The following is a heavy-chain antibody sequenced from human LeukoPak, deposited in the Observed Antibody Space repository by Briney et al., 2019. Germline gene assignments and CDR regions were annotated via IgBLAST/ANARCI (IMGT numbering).Heavy chain of an antibody. D-gene: IGHD1/OR15-1a*01. V-gene: IGHV3-23*01. CDR1: GFTFSSCA. J-gene: IGHJ4*02. CDR3: ARWNNDWEFDY. Sequence: PGGSLRLSCAASGFTFSSCAMTWVRQAPGKGLEWVSGISGSGGSTYYADSVKGRFTISRDNAKNSLYLQMNSLRAEDTAVFYCARWNNDWEFDYWGQGTLVSVSS. CDR2: ISGSGGST.